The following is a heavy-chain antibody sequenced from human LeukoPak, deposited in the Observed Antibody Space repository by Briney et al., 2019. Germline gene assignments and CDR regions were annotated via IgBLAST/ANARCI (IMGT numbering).Heavy chain of an antibody. CDR3: ARVIPRQNYGDYDN. CDR2: IFYSGST. V-gene: IGHV4-30-4*01. J-gene: IGHJ4*02. Sequence: SETLSLTCTVSGGSISSGDYYWSWIRQPPGKGLEWIGNIFYSGSTDYNPSLKSRVTILVDTSKNQFSLKLSSVTAADTAVYYCARVIPRQNYGDYDNWGQGTLVTVSS. D-gene: IGHD4-17*01. CDR1: GGSISSGDYY.